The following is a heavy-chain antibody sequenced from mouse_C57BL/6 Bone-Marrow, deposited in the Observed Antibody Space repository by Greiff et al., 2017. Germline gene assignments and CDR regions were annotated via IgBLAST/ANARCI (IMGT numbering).Heavy chain of an antibody. J-gene: IGHJ3*01. D-gene: IGHD2-4*01. CDR1: GYAFSSSW. Sequence: QVQLKESGAELVKPGASVKISCKASGYAFSSSWMNWVKQRPGKGLEWIGQIYPGDGDTNYNGKFKGKATLTADKSSSTAYMQLSSLTSEDSAVYFCARWGYDYDGAYWGQGTLVTVSA. CDR2: IYPGDGDT. V-gene: IGHV1-80*01. CDR3: ARWGYDYDGAY.